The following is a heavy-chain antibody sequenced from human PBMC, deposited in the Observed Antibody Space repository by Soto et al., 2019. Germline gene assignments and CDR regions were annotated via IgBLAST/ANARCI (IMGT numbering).Heavy chain of an antibody. Sequence: QVQLVQSGAEVKNPGASVKVSCKASGYTFTTYYMHWLRQARGQGLEWMGIITPSSGSTRYEQKFQDKVTMTKDTATSKVYIELCRLRTEDHAVLFGVRAVFKKTAPIEFWGQGTLVTVSS. J-gene: IGHJ4*02. CDR2: ITPSSGST. D-gene: IGHD2-21*02. V-gene: IGHV1-46*01. CDR3: VRAVFKKTAPIEF. CDR1: GYTFTTYY.